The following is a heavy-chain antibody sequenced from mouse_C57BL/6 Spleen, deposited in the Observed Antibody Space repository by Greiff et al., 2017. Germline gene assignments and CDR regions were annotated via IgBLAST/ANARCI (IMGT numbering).Heavy chain of an antibody. J-gene: IGHJ3*01. CDR2: IYPGAGDT. CDR3: ARSTAQATAWFAD. CDR1: GYAFSSSW. D-gene: IGHD3-2*02. V-gene: IGHV1-82*01. Sequence: VQLQQSGPELVKPGASVKISCKASGYAFSSSWMNWVKQRPGKGLEWIGRIYPGAGDTNYDGKFKGKATLTADKSSSTAYMHLSSLTSEDSAVYFCARSTAQATAWFADWGKGTLVTVSA.